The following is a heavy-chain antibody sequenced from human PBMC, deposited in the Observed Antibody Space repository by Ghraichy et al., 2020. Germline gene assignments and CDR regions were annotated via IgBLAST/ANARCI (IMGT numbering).Heavy chain of an antibody. CDR3: ARRGIVATHLNYYYYGMDV. V-gene: IGHV4-39*01. CDR1: GGSISSSSYY. CDR2: IYYSGST. J-gene: IGHJ6*02. D-gene: IGHD5-12*01. Sequence: LSLTCTVSGGSISSSSYYWGWIRQPPGKGLEWIGSIYYSGSTYYNPSLKSRVTISVDTSKNQFSLKLSSVTAADTAVYYCARRGIVATHLNYYYYGMDVWGQGTTVTVSS.